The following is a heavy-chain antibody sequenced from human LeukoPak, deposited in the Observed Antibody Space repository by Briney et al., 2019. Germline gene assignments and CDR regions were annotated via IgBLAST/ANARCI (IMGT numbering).Heavy chain of an antibody. CDR1: GDSINSLDL. CDR3: AGLVGRYSSGLYYYYFDY. Sequence: SETLFLTCTVSGDSINSLDLWSWVRQPPGKGLEWIGEMYLSGTTHSNPSVKSRVTISIDKSKNQFFLNLSSVTAADTAVYYCAGLVGRYSSGLYYYYFDYWGQGTLVTVSS. CDR2: MYLSGTT. J-gene: IGHJ4*02. V-gene: IGHV4-4*02. D-gene: IGHD3-22*01.